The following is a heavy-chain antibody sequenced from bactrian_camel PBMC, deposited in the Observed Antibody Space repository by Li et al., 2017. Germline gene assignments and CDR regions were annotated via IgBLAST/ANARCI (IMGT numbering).Heavy chain of an antibody. CDR1: GYEKRYSQYS. Sequence: HVQLVESGGGSVQAGGSLTLSCQASGYEKRYSQYSLGWFRQAAGKEREAVAIIYTADGSADTADSVKGRFTISQDNAKNTVYLQMNSLKPEDTAMYYCAADSAVLIFGGTIEAADFGYWGQGTQVTVS. V-gene: IGHV3S63*01. CDR2: IYTADGSA. D-gene: IGHD1*01. CDR3: AADSAVLIFGGTIEAADFGY. J-gene: IGHJ6*01.